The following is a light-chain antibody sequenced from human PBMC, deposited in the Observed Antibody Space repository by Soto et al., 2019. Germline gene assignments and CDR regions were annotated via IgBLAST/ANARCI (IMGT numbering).Light chain of an antibody. CDR3: QQYGSSLPIT. CDR1: QSVSSSY. Sequence: EIVLTQSPGTLSLSPGERVTLSCRASQSVSSSYLAWYQQKPGQAPRLLIYGASSRATGIPDRFSGSGSGTDFTLTISRLEPEDFAVYYCQQYGSSLPITFGPGTKVDIK. V-gene: IGKV3-20*01. CDR2: GAS. J-gene: IGKJ3*01.